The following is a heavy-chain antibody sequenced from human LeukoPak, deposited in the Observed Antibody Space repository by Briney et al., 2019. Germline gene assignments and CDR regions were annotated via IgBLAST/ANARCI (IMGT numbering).Heavy chain of an antibody. J-gene: IGHJ3*02. CDR1: GFTFSDYY. D-gene: IGHD3-22*01. CDR3: ASDSSGYHDAFDI. Sequence: PGGSLRLSCAASGFTFSDYYMSWIRQAPGKGLEWVSYISSSGSTIYYADSVKGRFTISRDNAKNSLYLQMNSLRAEDTAVYYCASDSSGYHDAFDIWGQGTMVTVSS. V-gene: IGHV3-11*04. CDR2: ISSSGSTI.